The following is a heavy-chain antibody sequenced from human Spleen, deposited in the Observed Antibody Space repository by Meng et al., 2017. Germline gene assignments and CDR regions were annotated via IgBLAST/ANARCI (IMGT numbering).Heavy chain of an antibody. J-gene: IGHJ4*02. V-gene: IGHV1-18*01. CDR3: ARGTPERSYSDY. CDR1: DYTFTGYG. D-gene: IGHD1-14*01. Sequence: QVRPVQSGAEVKKPGASVKVSCKASDYTFTGYGVSWVRQAPGQGLEWMAWLGAHDGDTSHAPKFQGRVTVSADRPTATAYMELRSLRSDDTAVYYCARGTPERSYSDYWGQGTLVTVSS. CDR2: LGAHDGDT.